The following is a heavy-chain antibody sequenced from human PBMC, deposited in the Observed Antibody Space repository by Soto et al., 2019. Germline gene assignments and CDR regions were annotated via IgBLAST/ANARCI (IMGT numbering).Heavy chain of an antibody. D-gene: IGHD3-22*01. Sequence: QVQLVQSGAEVKKPGASVKVSCKVSGYTLTELSMHWVRQAPGKGLEWMGGFDPEDGETIYAQKFQGRVTMTEDTSTDTAYMERSSLRSEDTAVYYCATQGYYDSSPQDRFHGGWFDPWGQGTLVTVSS. CDR3: ATQGYYDSSPQDRFHGGWFDP. CDR2: FDPEDGET. J-gene: IGHJ5*02. CDR1: GYTLTELS. V-gene: IGHV1-24*01.